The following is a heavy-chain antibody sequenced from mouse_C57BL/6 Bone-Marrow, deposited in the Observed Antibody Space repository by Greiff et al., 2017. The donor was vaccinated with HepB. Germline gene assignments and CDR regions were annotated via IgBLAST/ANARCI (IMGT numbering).Heavy chain of an antibody. D-gene: IGHD2-5*01. CDR3: ATYYSKAWFAY. Sequence: VQLQQSGPGMVKPSQSLSLTCTVTGYSITSGYDWHWIRHFPGNKLEWMGYISYSGSTNYNPSLKSRISITHDTSKNHFFLKLNSVTTEDTATYYCATYYSKAWFAYWGQGTLVTVSA. J-gene: IGHJ3*01. CDR2: ISYSGST. CDR1: GYSITSGYD. V-gene: IGHV3-1*01.